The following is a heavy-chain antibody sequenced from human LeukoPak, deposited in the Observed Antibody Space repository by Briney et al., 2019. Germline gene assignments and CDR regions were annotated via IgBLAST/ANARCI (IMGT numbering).Heavy chain of an antibody. CDR1: GASLNSYY. Sequence: PSETLSLTCTVSGASLNSYYWSWIRQPPGKGLEWIAYLYYNGTTSYNPSLKSRVTVSIDTAKNQFSLQVRSVTAADTAVYYCARGSGRYYYYGVDVWGQGTTVAVSS. CDR3: ARGSGRYYYYGVDV. D-gene: IGHD7-27*01. CDR2: LYYNGTT. V-gene: IGHV4-59*01. J-gene: IGHJ6*02.